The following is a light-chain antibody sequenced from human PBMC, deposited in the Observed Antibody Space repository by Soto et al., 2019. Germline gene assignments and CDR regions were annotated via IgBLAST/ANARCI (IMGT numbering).Light chain of an antibody. J-gene: IGLJ1*01. CDR3: AAWDDSLNGYV. CDR1: SSNIGSNT. Sequence: QPVLTQPPSASGTPGQRVTISCSGSSSNIGSNTVNWYQQFPGTAPTLLIYNINQRPSGVPERFSHSKSGTSASLAISGLQSEDEADYFCAAWDDSLNGYVFGTGTKVTVL. CDR2: NIN. V-gene: IGLV1-44*01.